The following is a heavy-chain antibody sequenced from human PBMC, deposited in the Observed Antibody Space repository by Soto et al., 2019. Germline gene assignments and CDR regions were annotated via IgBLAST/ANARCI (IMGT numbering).Heavy chain of an antibody. J-gene: IGHJ4*02. CDR3: AKCFRRQVGGSCYLVDY. D-gene: IGHD2-15*01. Sequence: PGGSLRLSCAASGFTFSSYAMSWVRQAPGKGLEWVSAISGSGGSTYYADSVKGRFTISRDNSKNTLYLQMNSLRAEDAAVYYCAKCFRRQVGGSCYLVDYWGQGTLVTVSS. V-gene: IGHV3-23*01. CDR1: GFTFSSYA. CDR2: ISGSGGST.